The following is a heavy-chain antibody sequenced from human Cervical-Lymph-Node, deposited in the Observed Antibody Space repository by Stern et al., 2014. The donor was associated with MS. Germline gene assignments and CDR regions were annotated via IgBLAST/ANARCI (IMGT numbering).Heavy chain of an antibody. CDR3: ARSPYSYGSGDWYFDL. CDR2: INPNSGDT. J-gene: IGHJ2*01. CDR1: GYTFTDHS. D-gene: IGHD3-10*01. Sequence: VQLVESGAEVRKPGTSVKVSCKATGYTFTDHSMHLVRQAPGQGLDWMGRINPNSGDTNYAQKFQGRVTMTRDTSISTAYMELKRLRSDDTAVYYCARSPYSYGSGDWYFDLWGRGTLVTVSS. V-gene: IGHV1-2*06.